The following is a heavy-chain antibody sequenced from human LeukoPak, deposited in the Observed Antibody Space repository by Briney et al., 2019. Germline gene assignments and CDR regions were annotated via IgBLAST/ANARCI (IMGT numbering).Heavy chain of an antibody. CDR3: ARDRFNAAGGAYYYMDV. CDR2: INPNSGGT. CDR1: GYTFTGYY. D-gene: IGHD3-16*01. Sequence: ASVKVSCKASGYTFTGYYMHWVRQAPGQGLEWMGRINPNSGGTNYAQKFQGRVTMTGDTSISTAYMELSRLRSDDTAVYYCARDRFNAAGGAYYYMDVWGKGTTVTVSS. V-gene: IGHV1-2*06. J-gene: IGHJ6*03.